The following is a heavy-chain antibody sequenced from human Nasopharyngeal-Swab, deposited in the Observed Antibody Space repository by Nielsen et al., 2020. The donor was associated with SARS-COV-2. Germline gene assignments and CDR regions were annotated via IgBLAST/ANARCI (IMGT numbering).Heavy chain of an antibody. V-gene: IGHV3-30*03. J-gene: IGHJ4*02. CDR1: GFTFSSYG. Sequence: GESLKISCAASGFTFSSYGMHWVRQAPGKGPEWVAVISYDGSNKYYADSVKGRFTISRDNSKNTLYLQMNSLRAEDTAVYYCARVLYYYDSSGYPHRYFDYWGQGTLVTVSS. CDR2: ISYDGSNK. D-gene: IGHD3-22*01. CDR3: ARVLYYYDSSGYPHRYFDY.